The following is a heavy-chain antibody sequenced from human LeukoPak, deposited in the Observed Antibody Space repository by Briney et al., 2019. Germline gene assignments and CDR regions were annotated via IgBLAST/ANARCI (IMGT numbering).Heavy chain of an antibody. CDR2: INPNSGGT. Sequence: ASVKVSCKASGYTFTGYYMHWVRQDPGQGLEWMGWINPNSGGTNYAQKFQGWVTMTRDTSISIAYMELSRLRSDDTAVYYCARANGYSSGYRFDPWGQGTLVTVSS. D-gene: IGHD6-19*01. J-gene: IGHJ5*02. V-gene: IGHV1-2*04. CDR3: ARANGYSSGYRFDP. CDR1: GYTFTGYY.